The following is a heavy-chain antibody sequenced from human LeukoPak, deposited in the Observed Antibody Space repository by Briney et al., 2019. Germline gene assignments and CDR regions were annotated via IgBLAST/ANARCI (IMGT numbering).Heavy chain of an antibody. Sequence: SETLSLTCTVSGGSISSYYWSWIRQPPGKGLEWIGYIYYSGSTNYNPSLKSRVTISVDTSKNQFSLKLSPVTAADTAVYYCAREATTAFDYWGQGTLVTVSS. CDR1: GGSISSYY. J-gene: IGHJ4*02. CDR2: IYYSGST. CDR3: AREATTAFDY. D-gene: IGHD5-12*01. V-gene: IGHV4-59*01.